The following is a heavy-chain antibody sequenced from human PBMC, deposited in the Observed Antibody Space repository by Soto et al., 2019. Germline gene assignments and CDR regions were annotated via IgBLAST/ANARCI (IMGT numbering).Heavy chain of an antibody. D-gene: IGHD5-12*01. V-gene: IGHV3-23*01. Sequence: GGSLRLSCAASGFTFSSYVMSWVRQAPGKGLEWVSTISGSGGSTYYADSVKGRFTISRDNSKNTLYLQMNSLRAEDTAVYYCAKDRRRGYSGYDFSDWFDPWGQGTLVTV. CDR2: ISGSGGST. CDR3: AKDRRRGYSGYDFSDWFDP. J-gene: IGHJ5*02. CDR1: GFTFSSYV.